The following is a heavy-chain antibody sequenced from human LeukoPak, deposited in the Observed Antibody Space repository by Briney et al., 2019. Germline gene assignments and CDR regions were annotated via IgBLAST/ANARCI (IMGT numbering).Heavy chain of an antibody. CDR1: GYIFTSYG. D-gene: IGHD3-22*01. V-gene: IGHV1-18*01. CDR3: ARDGYYDSSGYNYFHH. CDR2: ISAYNGNT. J-gene: IGHJ1*01. Sequence: ASVKVSCKASGYIFTSYGISWVRQAPGQGLEWMGWISAYNGNTKYAQNLQGRVTITTDTSTTTAYMELRSLRSDDTAVYYCARDGYYDSSGYNYFHHWGQGTLVTVSS.